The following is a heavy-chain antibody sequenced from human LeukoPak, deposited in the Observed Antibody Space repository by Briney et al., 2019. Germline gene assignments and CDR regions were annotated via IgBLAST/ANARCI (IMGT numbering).Heavy chain of an antibody. CDR2: IYYSGST. Sequence: PSETLSLTCTVSGGSISGTSYYWGWIRQPPGKGLEWIGSIYYSGSTYYNPSLKSRVTISVDTSKNQFSLKLSSVTAADTAVYYCARRPAAAGTYYFDYWGQGTLVTVSS. CDR1: GGSISGTSYY. CDR3: ARRPAAAGTYYFDY. V-gene: IGHV4-39*01. J-gene: IGHJ4*02. D-gene: IGHD6-13*01.